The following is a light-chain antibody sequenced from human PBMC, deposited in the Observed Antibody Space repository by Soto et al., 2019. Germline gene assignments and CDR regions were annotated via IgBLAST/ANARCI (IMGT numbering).Light chain of an antibody. J-gene: IGKJ1*01. V-gene: IGKV3-15*01. CDR1: PSVTNF. CDR3: QQYNNWPKT. Sequence: EIVLTQSPATLSLSPGERATLSCRASPSVTNFLAWYQQKPGQAPRLLIYDASTRATGIPASFSGSGSGTEFTLTISSLQSEDFAVYYCQQYNNWPKTFGQGTKVDIK. CDR2: DAS.